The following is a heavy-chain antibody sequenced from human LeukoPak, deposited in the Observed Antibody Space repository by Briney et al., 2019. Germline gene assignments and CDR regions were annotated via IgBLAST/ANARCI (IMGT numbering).Heavy chain of an antibody. CDR2: IHPRDGST. V-gene: IGHV1-46*01. J-gene: IGHJ4*02. CDR1: GYSFTSNY. Sequence: ASVKVSCKASGYSFTSNYIHWVRQAPGQGLEWMGMIHPRDGSTSYAQKFQGRVTVTRDTSTSTVHMELSGLRSEDTAVYYCARDQEAFDYWGQGTLVTVSS. CDR3: ARDQEAFDY.